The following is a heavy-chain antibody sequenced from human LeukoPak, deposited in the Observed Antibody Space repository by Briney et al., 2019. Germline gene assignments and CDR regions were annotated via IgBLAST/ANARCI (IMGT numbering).Heavy chain of an antibody. D-gene: IGHD3-16*01. CDR3: ARARSVTATRGIDY. CDR1: GYTFNGYY. CDR2: INPNSGGT. V-gene: IGHV1-2*02. J-gene: IGHJ4*02. Sequence: ASVKLSCKASGYTFNGYYMHWVRQARGQGLEWMGWINPNSGGTNYAQKFQGRVTMTRDTSISTAYMELSRLRSDDTAVYYCARARSVTATRGIDYWGQGTLVTVSS.